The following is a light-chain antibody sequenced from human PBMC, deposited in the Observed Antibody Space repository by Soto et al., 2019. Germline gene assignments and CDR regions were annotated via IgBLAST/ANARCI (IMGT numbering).Light chain of an antibody. CDR2: AAS. CDR1: QGISSW. Sequence: DIQMTQSPSSVSASVVDIVKINFRASQGISSWLAWYQKKPGKAPNLLIYAASSLQSGVPSRFSGSESGTDFTLTISSLQPEDCAIYYCQQSYSTLNCGGGTKGDI. J-gene: IGKJ4*01. V-gene: IGKV1-12*01. CDR3: QQSYSTLN.